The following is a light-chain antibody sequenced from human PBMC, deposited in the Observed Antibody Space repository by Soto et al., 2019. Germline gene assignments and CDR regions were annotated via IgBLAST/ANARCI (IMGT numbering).Light chain of an antibody. Sequence: DIQMTQSPSTLSASVGDRVTITCRASQSISSWLAWYQQKPGKAPKVLLYDASRLKSGVPSRFSGSGSGTEFTLTISSLQPDDSATYYWQQYGSYSSFTFGQGTKLEIK. J-gene: IGKJ2*01. CDR3: QQYGSYSSFT. CDR1: QSISSW. CDR2: DAS. V-gene: IGKV1-5*01.